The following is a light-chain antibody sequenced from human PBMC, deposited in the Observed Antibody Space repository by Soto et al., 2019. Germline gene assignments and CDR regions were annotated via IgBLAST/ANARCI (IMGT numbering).Light chain of an antibody. J-gene: IGKJ1*01. CDR1: QSVRSY. Sequence: DIQLTQSPSSLSASVGDRVTVTCRASQSVRSYLHWYQQKPGQPPRLLISWASTRESGVPDRFSGSGSGTDFTLTISSLQPEDVAVYYCHQYYGTSTFGQGTKVDIK. CDR3: HQYYGTST. V-gene: IGKV4-1*01. CDR2: WAS.